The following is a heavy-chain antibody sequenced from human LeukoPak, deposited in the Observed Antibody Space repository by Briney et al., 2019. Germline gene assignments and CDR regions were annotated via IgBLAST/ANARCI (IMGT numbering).Heavy chain of an antibody. J-gene: IGHJ4*02. CDR1: GFTFSSYS. CDR3: ARRVSGREKYFGY. D-gene: IGHD6-19*01. V-gene: IGHV3-21*01. CDR2: ISSSSSYI. Sequence: GGSLRLSCAASGFTFSSYSMNWVRQAPGKGLGWVSSISSSSSYIYYADSVKGRFTISRDNAKNSLYLQMNSLRAEDTAVYYCARRVSGREKYFGYWGQGTLVTVSS.